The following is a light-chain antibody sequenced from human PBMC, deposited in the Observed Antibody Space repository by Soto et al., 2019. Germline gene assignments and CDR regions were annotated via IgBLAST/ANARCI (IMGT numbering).Light chain of an antibody. V-gene: IGLV2-14*01. CDR3: SSYRSSSTFVV. J-gene: IGLJ2*01. Sequence: SALTQPASVSGSPGQSITISCTGTSSDVGGYNYVYWYQQHPGKAPKLMIYEVSNRPSGVSNRFSGSKSGNTASLTISGLQAEDEADYYCSSYRSSSTFVVFGGGTKLTVL. CDR2: EVS. CDR1: SSDVGGYNY.